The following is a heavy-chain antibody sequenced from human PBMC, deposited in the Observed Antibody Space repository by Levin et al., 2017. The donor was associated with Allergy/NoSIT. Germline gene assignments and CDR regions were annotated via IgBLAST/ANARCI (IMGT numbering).Heavy chain of an antibody. CDR3: ARGTGSSSWYLAPDY. Sequence: GASVKVSCKASGYTFTGYYMHWVRQAPGQGLEWMGWINPNSGGTNYAQKFQGRVTMTRDTSISTAYMELSRLRSDDTAVYYCARGTGSSSWYLAPDYWGQGTLVTVSS. V-gene: IGHV1-2*02. CDR2: INPNSGGT. J-gene: IGHJ4*02. CDR1: GYTFTGYY. D-gene: IGHD6-13*01.